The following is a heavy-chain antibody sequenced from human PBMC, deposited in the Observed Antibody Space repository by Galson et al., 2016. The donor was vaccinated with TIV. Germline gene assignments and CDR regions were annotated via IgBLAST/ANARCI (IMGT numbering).Heavy chain of an antibody. Sequence: SVKVSCKASGGIFRTNAISWVRQAPGQGLEWMGWMNPYSGNTGYAQKFQGRVTMTRNTAISTAYMELNSLTSEDTAVYYCARAVGGNWFDPWGQGTLVTVSS. V-gene: IGHV1-8*01. CDR3: ARAVGGNWFDP. CDR2: MNPYSGNT. D-gene: IGHD3-16*01. J-gene: IGHJ5*02. CDR1: GGIFRTNA.